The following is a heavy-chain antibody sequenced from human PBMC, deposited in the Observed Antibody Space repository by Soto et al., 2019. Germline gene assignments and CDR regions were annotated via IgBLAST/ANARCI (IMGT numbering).Heavy chain of an antibody. CDR1: GYGFTSYW. V-gene: IGHV5-51*01. CDR2: IYPGDSDT. J-gene: IGHJ6*02. D-gene: IGHD3-10*01. Sequence: GESLKISCKGSGYGFTSYWIGWVRQMPGKGLEWMGIIYPGDSDTRYSPSFQGQVTISADKSISTAYLQWSSLKASDTAMYYCARQDYYGSCSYYYYGMDVWGQGTTVTVSS. CDR3: ARQDYYGSCSYYYYGMDV.